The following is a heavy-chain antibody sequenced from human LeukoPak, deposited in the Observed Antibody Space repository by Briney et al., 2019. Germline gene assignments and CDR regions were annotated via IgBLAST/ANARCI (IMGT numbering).Heavy chain of an antibody. Sequence: ASVKVSCKASGYTFTGYYMHWVRQAPGQGLEWMGWINPNSGGTNYAQKFQGWVTMTRDTSISTAYMELSRLRSDDTAVYYCARGSGYSSSQRFMDVWGQGTTVTVSS. D-gene: IGHD6-13*01. J-gene: IGHJ6*02. CDR2: INPNSGGT. V-gene: IGHV1-2*04. CDR3: ARGSGYSSSQRFMDV. CDR1: GYTFTGYY.